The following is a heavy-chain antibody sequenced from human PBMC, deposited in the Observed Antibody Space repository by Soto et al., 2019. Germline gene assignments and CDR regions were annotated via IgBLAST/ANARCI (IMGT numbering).Heavy chain of an antibody. CDR1: GYSFTSYW. CDR3: ARSMVRGYSYGSFDY. D-gene: IGHD5-18*01. Sequence: GESLKISCKGSGYSFTSYWIGWVRQMPGKGLEWMGIIYPGDSDTRYSPSFQGQVTISADKSISTAYLQWSSLKASDTAMYYCARSMVRGYSYGSFDYWGQGTLVTVSS. CDR2: IYPGDSDT. J-gene: IGHJ4*02. V-gene: IGHV5-51*01.